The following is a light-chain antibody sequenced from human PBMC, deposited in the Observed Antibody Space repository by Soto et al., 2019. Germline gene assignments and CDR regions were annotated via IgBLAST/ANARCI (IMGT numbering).Light chain of an antibody. CDR1: QSISSY. Sequence: DIQMTQSPSSLSASVGDRATITCRASQSISSYLNWYQQKPGKAPKLLTYAASSLQSGVPSRFSGSGSGTDFTLTISSLQPEDFATYYCQQSYSTPWTFGQGTKVDIK. J-gene: IGKJ1*01. CDR2: AAS. CDR3: QQSYSTPWT. V-gene: IGKV1-39*01.